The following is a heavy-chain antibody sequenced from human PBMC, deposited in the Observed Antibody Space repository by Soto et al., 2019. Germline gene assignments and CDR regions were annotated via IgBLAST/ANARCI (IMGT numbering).Heavy chain of an antibody. CDR3: ARADYYDSSVYYGDAFDI. J-gene: IGHJ3*02. CDR1: GGTFSSYA. Sequence: QVQLVQSGAEVKKTGSSVKVSCKASGGTFSSYAISWVRQAPGHGLEWMGGIIPIFGTANYAQKFQGRVTITADESTSTAYMELSRLRSEDTAVYYCARADYYDSSVYYGDAFDIWGQGTMVTVSS. V-gene: IGHV1-69*01. D-gene: IGHD3-22*01. CDR2: IIPIFGTA.